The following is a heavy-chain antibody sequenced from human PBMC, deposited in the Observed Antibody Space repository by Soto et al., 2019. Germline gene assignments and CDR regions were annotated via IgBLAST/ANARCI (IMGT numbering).Heavy chain of an antibody. Sequence: QVQLVQSGAEVKKPGSSVKVSCKASGGTFSSYAISWVRQAPGQGLEWMGGIIPIFGTANYAQKFQGRVTITADETTSTAYMELSKLRSEDTAVYYFARLRGGSGSWYTDDYWGQGTLVTVSS. CDR3: ARLRGGSGSWYTDDY. J-gene: IGHJ4*02. CDR1: GGTFSSYA. CDR2: IIPIFGTA. V-gene: IGHV1-69*01. D-gene: IGHD6-13*01.